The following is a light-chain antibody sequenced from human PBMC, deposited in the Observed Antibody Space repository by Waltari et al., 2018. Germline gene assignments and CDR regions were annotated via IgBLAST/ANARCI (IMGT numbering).Light chain of an antibody. CDR2: ESA. CDR1: QSIGRW. J-gene: IGKJ1*01. Sequence: DIQMTQSPATLPASVGDRVTITCRASQSIGRWLAWYQQKPGKAPKLLISESAKLQSGVPSRFSGSGSGTDFTLTINGLQPDDFAIYYCHQYMSYPWTFGLGTKVETK. V-gene: IGKV1-5*03. CDR3: HQYMSYPWT.